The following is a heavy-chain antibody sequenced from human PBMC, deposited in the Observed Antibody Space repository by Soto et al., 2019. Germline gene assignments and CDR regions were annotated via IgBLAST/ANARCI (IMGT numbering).Heavy chain of an antibody. D-gene: IGHD2-2*01. V-gene: IGHV4-31*03. J-gene: IGHJ4*02. Sequence: TLSVTCTVYGGSNLRDGYYWSWIRQHPGKGLEWIAYISYSGSSYSNPSLKSRVNISADKSKNQFSLRLTAVTAADTAVYFCARATPAGSADFWGQGTLVTVSS. CDR1: GGSNLRDGYY. CDR2: ISYSGSS. CDR3: ARATPAGSADF.